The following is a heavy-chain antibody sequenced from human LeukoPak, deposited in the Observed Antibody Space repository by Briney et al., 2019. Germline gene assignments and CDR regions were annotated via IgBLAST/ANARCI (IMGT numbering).Heavy chain of an antibody. CDR2: VYTSGST. CDR1: GGSISSGSYY. Sequence: SETLSLTCTVSGGSISSGSYYWSWIRQPAGKGLEWIGRVYTSGSTNYNPSLKSRVTISVDTSKNQFSLKLSSVTAADTAVYYCARGAFVVVPAAIHMEEYYFDYWGQGTLVTVSS. CDR3: ARGAFVVVPAAIHMEEYYFDY. V-gene: IGHV4-61*02. D-gene: IGHD2-2*02. J-gene: IGHJ4*02.